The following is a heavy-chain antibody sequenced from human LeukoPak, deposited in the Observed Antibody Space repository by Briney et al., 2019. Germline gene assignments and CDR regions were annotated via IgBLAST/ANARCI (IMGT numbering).Heavy chain of an antibody. CDR2: INAGNGNT. CDR1: GYTFTSYA. J-gene: IGHJ4*02. CDR3: ARGLGQQLIRL. Sequence: GASVKVSCKASGYTFTSYAMHWVRQAPGQRLEWMGWINAGNGNTKYSQKFQGRVTITRDKSTSTAYMELSSLRSEDTAVYYCARGLGQQLIRLWGQGTLVTVSS. V-gene: IGHV1-3*01. D-gene: IGHD6-13*01.